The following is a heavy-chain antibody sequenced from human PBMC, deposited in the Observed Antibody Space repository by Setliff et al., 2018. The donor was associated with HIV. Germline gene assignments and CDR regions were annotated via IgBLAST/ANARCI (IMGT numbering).Heavy chain of an antibody. Sequence: SETLSLTCTVSGGSISSGSYYWSWIRQPAGKGLEWIGRIYTSGSTNYNPSLKSRVTISVDTSKNQFSLKLSSVTAADTAVYYCAREAAHCSGDTCQFAFDSWGQGTLVTVSS. CDR3: AREAAHCSGDTCQFAFDS. D-gene: IGHD2-15*01. J-gene: IGHJ4*02. CDR2: IYTSGST. CDR1: GGSISSGSYY. V-gene: IGHV4-61*02.